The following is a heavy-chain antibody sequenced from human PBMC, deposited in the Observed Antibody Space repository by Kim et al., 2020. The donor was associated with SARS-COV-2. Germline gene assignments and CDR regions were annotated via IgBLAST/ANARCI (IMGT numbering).Heavy chain of an antibody. D-gene: IGHD3-3*01. Sequence: SETLSLTCTVSGGSISSGGYYWSWIRQHPGKGLEWIGYIYYSGSTYYNPSLKSRVTISVDTSKNQFSLRLSSVTAADTAVYYCARGGIKILGVVTEFDYWGQGTLVSVSS. CDR2: IYYSGST. J-gene: IGHJ4*02. CDR3: ARGGIKILGVVTEFDY. CDR1: GGSISSGGYY. V-gene: IGHV4-31*03.